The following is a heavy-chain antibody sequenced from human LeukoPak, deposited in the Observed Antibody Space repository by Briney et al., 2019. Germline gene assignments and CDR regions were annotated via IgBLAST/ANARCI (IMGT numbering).Heavy chain of an antibody. Sequence: PSETLSLTCTVSGGSISSGGYYWSWIRQHPGKGLEWIGYIYYSGSTYYNPSLKSRVTISVDTSKNQFSLKLSSVTAADTAVYYCARDRVRGYYFDYWGQETLVTVSS. CDR2: IYYSGST. V-gene: IGHV4-31*03. CDR3: ARDRVRGYYFDY. D-gene: IGHD3-10*01. J-gene: IGHJ4*02. CDR1: GGSISSGGYY.